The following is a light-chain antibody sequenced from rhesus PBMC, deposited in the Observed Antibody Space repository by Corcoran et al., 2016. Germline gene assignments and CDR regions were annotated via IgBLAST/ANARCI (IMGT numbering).Light chain of an antibody. Sequence: DIQMTQSPSSLSSSVGDTVTISCRASQRVINWLAWYQQKPGKAPKLLIYRASQLQSGVPSRFSGGGSGTDFTLTISSLQSEDFATYFCQQYIRGPLTFGGGTKVDLK. V-gene: IGKV1-22*01. J-gene: IGKJ4*01. CDR1: QRVINW. CDR3: QQYIRGPLT. CDR2: RAS.